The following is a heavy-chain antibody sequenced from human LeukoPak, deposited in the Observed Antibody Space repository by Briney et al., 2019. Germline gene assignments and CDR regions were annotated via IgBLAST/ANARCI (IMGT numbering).Heavy chain of an antibody. CDR3: ARMGDYYDSSGYRHDAFDI. CDR1: GGSISYYY. D-gene: IGHD3-22*01. J-gene: IGHJ3*02. V-gene: IGHV4-59*01. Sequence: PSETLSLTCTVSGGSISYYYWNWIRQPPGKGLEWIGYIYSSGSTNYNPSLKSRVTISLDTSKNQFSLKLSSVTAEDTAVYYCARMGDYYDSSGYRHDAFDIWGQGTMVTVSS. CDR2: IYSSGST.